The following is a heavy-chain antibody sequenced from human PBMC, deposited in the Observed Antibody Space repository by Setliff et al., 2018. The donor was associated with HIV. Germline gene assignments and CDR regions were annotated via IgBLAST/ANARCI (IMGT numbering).Heavy chain of an antibody. CDR3: AKGQDGLRYNWFDP. CDR2: IYGSSGST. J-gene: IGHJ5*02. CDR1: GFTFSNYA. V-gene: IGHV3-23*01. Sequence: GGSLRLSCAASGFTFSNYAMSWVRQAPGKGLEWVSAIYGSSGSTNYADSVKGRFTISRDNSKNMLYLQMNSLRAKDTAVYYCAKGQDGLRYNWFDPWGHGTLVTVSS.